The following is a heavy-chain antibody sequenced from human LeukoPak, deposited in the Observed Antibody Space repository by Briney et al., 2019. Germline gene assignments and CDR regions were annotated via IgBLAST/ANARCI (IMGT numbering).Heavy chain of an antibody. J-gene: IGHJ4*02. V-gene: IGHV1-46*01. Sequence: GASVKVSCKASGYTFTSYYMHWVRQAPGQGLEWMGIINPSGGSTSYAQKFQGRVTMTGDTSTSTVYMELSSLRSEDTAVYYCARLGSGEDDGGWVDYWGQGTLVTVSS. CDR1: GYTFTSYY. D-gene: IGHD3-10*01. CDR2: INPSGGST. CDR3: ARLGSGEDDGGWVDY.